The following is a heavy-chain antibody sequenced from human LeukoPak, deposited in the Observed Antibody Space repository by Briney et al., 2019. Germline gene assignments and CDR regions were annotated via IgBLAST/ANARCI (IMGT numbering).Heavy chain of an antibody. CDR2: FDPEDGET. V-gene: IGHV1-24*01. CDR3: ATVRGFYCSSTSCYTGWFDP. D-gene: IGHD2-2*02. CDR1: GYTLTELS. J-gene: IGHJ5*02. Sequence: ASVKVSCKVSGYTLTELSMHWVRQAPGKGLEWMGGFDPEDGETIYAQKFQGRVTMTEDTSTDTAYMELSSLRSEDTAVYYCATVRGFYCSSTSCYTGWFDPWGQGTLVTVSS.